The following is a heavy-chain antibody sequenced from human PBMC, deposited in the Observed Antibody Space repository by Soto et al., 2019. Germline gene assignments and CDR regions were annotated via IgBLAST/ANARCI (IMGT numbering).Heavy chain of an antibody. Sequence: QVQLQESGPGLVKPSETLSLTCTVSGGSISSYYWSWIRQPPGKGLEWIGYIYYSGSTNYNPSLKSRVTISVDTSKNQFSLKLSSVTAADTAVYYCARASGSSGAHVWGQGTTVTVSS. CDR3: ARASGSSGAHV. CDR1: GGSISSYY. J-gene: IGHJ6*02. V-gene: IGHV4-59*01. CDR2: IYYSGST. D-gene: IGHD6-19*01.